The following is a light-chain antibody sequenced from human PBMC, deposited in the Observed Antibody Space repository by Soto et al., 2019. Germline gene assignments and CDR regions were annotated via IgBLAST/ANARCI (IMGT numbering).Light chain of an antibody. CDR3: QQYGSSPIT. CDR2: GAS. J-gene: IGKJ4*01. V-gene: IGKV3-20*01. Sequence: EIVLTQSPCTLSLSPGERATLSCRASQSVSSSYLAWYQQKPGQAPRLLIYGASSRATGIPDRFSGSGSGTDFTLAISRLEPEDFAVYYCQQYGSSPITFGGGTKVDIK. CDR1: QSVSSSY.